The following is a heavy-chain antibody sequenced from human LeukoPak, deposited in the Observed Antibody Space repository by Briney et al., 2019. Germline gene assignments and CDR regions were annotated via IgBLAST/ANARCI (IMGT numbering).Heavy chain of an antibody. CDR3: AREGQKAFDY. CDR2: IYYSGST. J-gene: IGHJ4*02. Sequence: PSETLSLTCTVSGGSISSYYWSWIRRHPGKGLEWIGYIYYSGSTYYNPSLKSRVTISVDTSKNQFSLKLSSVTAADTAVYYCAREGQKAFDYWGQGTLVTVSS. CDR1: GGSISSYY. D-gene: IGHD5-24*01. V-gene: IGHV4-59*06.